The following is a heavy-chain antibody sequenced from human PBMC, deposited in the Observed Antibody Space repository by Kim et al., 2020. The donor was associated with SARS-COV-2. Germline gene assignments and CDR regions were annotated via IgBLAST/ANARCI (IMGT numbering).Heavy chain of an antibody. J-gene: IGHJ4*02. CDR3: ARLPVAGTLLDY. D-gene: IGHD6-19*01. CDR1: GFTFSSYA. Sequence: GGSLRLSCAASGFTFSSYAMHWVRRAPGKGLEWVAVISYDGSNKYYADSVKGRFTISRDNSKNTLYLQMNSLRAEDTAVYYCARLPVAGTLLDYWGQGTLVTVSS. CDR2: ISYDGSNK. V-gene: IGHV3-30-3*01.